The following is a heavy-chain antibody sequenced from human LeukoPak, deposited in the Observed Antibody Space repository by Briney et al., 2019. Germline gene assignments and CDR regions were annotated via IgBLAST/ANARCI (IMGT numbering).Heavy chain of an antibody. V-gene: IGHV3-15*07. CDR2: IKSKTDGGTT. J-gene: IGHJ4*02. D-gene: IGHD3-22*01. CDR1: GFTFNNAW. Sequence: GGSLRLSCAASGFTFNNAWMNWVRQAPGKGLEWVGRIKSKTDGGTTDYAAPVKGRFTISRDDSKNTLYLQMNSLKTEDTAVYYCSTTYYYDSSEGYWGQGTLVTVSS. CDR3: STTYYYDSSEGY.